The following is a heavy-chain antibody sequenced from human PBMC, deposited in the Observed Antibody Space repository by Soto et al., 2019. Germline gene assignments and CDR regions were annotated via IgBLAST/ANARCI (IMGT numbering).Heavy chain of an antibody. V-gene: IGHV4-59*07. D-gene: IGHD1-26*01. CDR1: GDSINNHY. J-gene: IGHJ3*02. Sequence: SCTLYITSAASGDSINNHYWSWIRQPPGKGLEWIGYIYYTGSTNYNPSLKSRVTISVDTSKNQFSLKLSSVTAADTAVYYCARTELPSAFDIWGQGTMVTVSS. CDR3: ARTELPSAFDI. CDR2: IYYTGST.